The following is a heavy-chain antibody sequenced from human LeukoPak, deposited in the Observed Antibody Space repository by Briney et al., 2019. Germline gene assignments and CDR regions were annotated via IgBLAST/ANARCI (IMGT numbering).Heavy chain of an antibody. CDR1: GGSISSYY. D-gene: IGHD3-9*01. J-gene: IGHJ4*02. Sequence: PSETLSLTCTVSGGSISSYYWSWIRQPPGKGLEWIGYIYYSGSTNYNPSLKSRVTISVDTSMNQFSLKLSSVTAADTAVYYCARARRDILTGYHKYYFDYWGQGTLVTVSS. CDR3: ARARRDILTGYHKYYFDY. CDR2: IYYSGST. V-gene: IGHV4-59*01.